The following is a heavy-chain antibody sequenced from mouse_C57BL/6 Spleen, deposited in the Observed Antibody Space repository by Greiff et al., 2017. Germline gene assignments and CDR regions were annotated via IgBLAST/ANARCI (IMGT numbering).Heavy chain of an antibody. CDR3: ARSGGYDGYCDV. CDR1: GYTFTSYW. Sequence: QVQLQQPGAELVKPGASVKLSCKASGYTFTSYWMQWVKQRPGQGLEWIGEIDPSDSYTNYNQKFKGKATLTVDTSSSTAYMQLSSLTSEDSAVYYCARSGGYDGYCDVWGTGTTVTVSS. J-gene: IGHJ1*03. V-gene: IGHV1-50*01. D-gene: IGHD2-2*01. CDR2: IDPSDSYT.